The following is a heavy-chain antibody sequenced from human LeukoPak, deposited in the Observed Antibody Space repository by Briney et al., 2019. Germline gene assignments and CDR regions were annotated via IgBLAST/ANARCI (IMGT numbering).Heavy chain of an antibody. CDR2: IHKRAIT. D-gene: IGHD3-10*01. CDR1: GFTFSSYA. CDR3: ARSLRVRGVPDYMDV. J-gene: IGHJ6*03. Sequence: PGGSLRLSCAASGFTFSSYAMSWVRQAPGKGLEWVSVIHKRAITYYADTVKGRFTISRDNSKNTLYLKMNSLRAEDTAVYYCARSLRVRGVPDYMDVWGKGTTVIISS. V-gene: IGHV3-53*01.